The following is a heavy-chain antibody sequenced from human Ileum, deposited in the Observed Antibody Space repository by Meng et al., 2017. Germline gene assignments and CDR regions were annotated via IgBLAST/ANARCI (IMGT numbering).Heavy chain of an antibody. D-gene: IGHD3-22*01. Sequence: QLQLQESGPGLVKPSGTPSLTCTVPGGSGGPFSSATWWSWVRQSPGKGLEWIGEIYHSGTTTDYNPSFKSRVTISVDQSKNQFSLRLSSVTAADTAVYYCATRYHDSSPFDPWGQGTLVTVSS. J-gene: IGHJ5*02. CDR3: ATRYHDSSPFDP. V-gene: IGHV4-4*02. CDR1: GGSGGPFSSATW. CDR2: IYHSGTT.